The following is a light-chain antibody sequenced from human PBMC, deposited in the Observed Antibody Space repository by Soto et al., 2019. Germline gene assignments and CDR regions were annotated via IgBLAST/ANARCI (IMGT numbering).Light chain of an antibody. CDR3: SPYTSSRAYV. V-gene: IGLV2-14*01. CDR2: EVS. J-gene: IGLJ1*01. CDR1: SSDVGGYNY. Sequence: LTQPASVSGSPGQSITISCTGTSSDVGGYNYVSWYQQQSGKAPKLMIHEVSNRPSGVSNRFSGSKSGNTASLTISGLQAEDEADYYCSPYTSSRAYVFGIGTKVTVL.